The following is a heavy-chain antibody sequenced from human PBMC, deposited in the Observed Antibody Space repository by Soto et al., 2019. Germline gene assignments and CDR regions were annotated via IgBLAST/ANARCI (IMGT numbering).Heavy chain of an antibody. CDR1: GFTFSSYE. CDR2: ISSSGSTI. D-gene: IGHD3-9*01. J-gene: IGHJ6*02. Sequence: GGSLRLSCAASGFTFSSYEMNWVRQAPGKGLEWVSYISSSGSTIYYADSVQGRFTISRDNAKNSLYLQMNSLRAEDTAVYYCARDDILTTPRDYYYYGMDVWGQGTTVTVSS. V-gene: IGHV3-48*03. CDR3: ARDDILTTPRDYYYYGMDV.